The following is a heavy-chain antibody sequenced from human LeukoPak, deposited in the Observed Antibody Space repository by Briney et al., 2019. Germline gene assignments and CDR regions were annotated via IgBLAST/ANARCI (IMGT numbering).Heavy chain of an antibody. V-gene: IGHV1-24*01. CDR3: ATVGANGSGSYTPYYYGMDV. J-gene: IGHJ6*02. Sequence: ASVKVSCKASGGTFSSYAISWVRQAPGKGLEWMGGFDPADGETIYAQKFQGRVTMTEDTSTDTAYMELSSLGSEDTAMYYCATVGANGSGSYTPYYYGMDVWGQGTTVTVSS. D-gene: IGHD3-10*01. CDR1: GGTFSSYA. CDR2: FDPADGET.